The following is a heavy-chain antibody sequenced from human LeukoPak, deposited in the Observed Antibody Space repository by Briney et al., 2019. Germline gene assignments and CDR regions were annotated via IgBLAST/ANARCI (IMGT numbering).Heavy chain of an antibody. D-gene: IGHD3-9*01. Sequence: ASVKVSCKASGYTLTYLSIHWVRQAPGKGLEWMGGFDPENGKTFYAQKFQGRVTMIEDTSTDTGYMELNSLTSEDTAIYYRATRGTYDILSRYYFDHWGQGSLVIVSS. CDR2: FDPENGKT. CDR1: GYTLTYLS. V-gene: IGHV1-24*01. J-gene: IGHJ4*02. CDR3: ATRGTYDILSRYYFDH.